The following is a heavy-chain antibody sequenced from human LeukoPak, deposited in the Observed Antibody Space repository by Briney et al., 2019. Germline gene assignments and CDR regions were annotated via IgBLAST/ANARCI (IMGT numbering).Heavy chain of an antibody. CDR2: ISAYNGNT. CDR1: GYTFTSYG. J-gene: IGHJ5*02. V-gene: IGHV1-18*01. Sequence: ASVKVSCKASGYTFTSYGISWVRQTPGQGLEWMGWISAYNGNTNYAQKLQGRVTMTTDTSTSTAYMELRSLRSDDTAVYYCARGGGLLLWFGELSNWFDPWGQGTLVTVSS. D-gene: IGHD3-10*01. CDR3: ARGGGLLLWFGELSNWFDP.